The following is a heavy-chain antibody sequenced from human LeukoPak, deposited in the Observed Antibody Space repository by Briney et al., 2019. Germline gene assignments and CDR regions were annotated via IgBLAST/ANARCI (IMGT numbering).Heavy chain of an antibody. CDR3: ARRYCPNGVCYHDRGAFDI. CDR1: GYTFTGYY. J-gene: IGHJ3*02. D-gene: IGHD2-8*01. V-gene: IGHV1-2*02. Sequence: GASVKVSCKASGYTFTGYYMHWVRQAPGQGLEWMGWINPNSGGTNYAQKFQGRVTMTRDTSINTAYMELSRLRSDDTAVYYCARRYCPNGVCYHDRGAFDIWGQGTMVTVSS. CDR2: INPNSGGT.